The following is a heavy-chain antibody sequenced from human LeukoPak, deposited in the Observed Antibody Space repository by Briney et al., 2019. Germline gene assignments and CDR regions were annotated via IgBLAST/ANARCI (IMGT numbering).Heavy chain of an antibody. CDR1: GGSVSGNTYY. CDR3: ARRVLGSGRQDC. D-gene: IGHD3-10*01. J-gene: IGHJ4*02. CDR2: TYSGGTA. Sequence: KSSETLSLTCTVSGGSVSGNTYYWVWIRQPPGKGLEWIGNTYSGGTAHYNPSLSSRVTISVDTSKSQISLKLNALTAADTAVYYCARRVLGSGRQDCWGQGTLVTVSS. V-gene: IGHV4-39*01.